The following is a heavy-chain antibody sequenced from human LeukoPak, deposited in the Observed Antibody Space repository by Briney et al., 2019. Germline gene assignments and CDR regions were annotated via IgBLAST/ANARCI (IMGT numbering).Heavy chain of an antibody. V-gene: IGHV4-39*07. D-gene: IGHD2-2*01. CDR3: ARIVVVPAHQKRSNYYYMDV. CDR1: GGSISSSSYY. CDR2: IYYSGST. J-gene: IGHJ6*03. Sequence: PSETLSLTCTVSGGSISSSSYYWGWIPQPPGKGLEWIGYIYYSGSTYYNPSLKSRVTMSVDTSKNQFSLKLSSVTAADTAVYYCARIVVVPAHQKRSNYYYMDVWGKGTTVTVSS.